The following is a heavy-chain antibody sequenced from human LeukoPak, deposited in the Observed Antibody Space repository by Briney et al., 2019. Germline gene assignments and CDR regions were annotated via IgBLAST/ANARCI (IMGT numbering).Heavy chain of an antibody. V-gene: IGHV3-21*01. CDR3: ASHPYCSGGSCY. J-gene: IGHJ4*02. D-gene: IGHD2-15*01. CDR2: ISSSSSYI. CDR1: GFTFSSYS. Sequence: GGSLRLSCAAPGFTFSSYSMNWVRQAPGKGLEWVSSISSSSSYIYYADSVKGRFTISRDNAKNSLYLQMNSLRAEDTAVYYCASHPYCSGGSCYWGQGTLVTVSS.